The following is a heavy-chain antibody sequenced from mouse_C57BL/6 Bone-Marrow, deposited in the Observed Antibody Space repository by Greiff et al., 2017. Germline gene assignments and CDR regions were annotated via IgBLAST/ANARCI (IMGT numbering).Heavy chain of an antibody. Sequence: EVQLVESGGGLVKPGGSLKLSCAASGFTFSSYAMSWVRQTPEKRLEWVATISDGGSYTYYPDNVKGRFTISRDNAKNNLYLQMSHLKSDDTAMYYCARDRDYDYFDYWGKGTTLTVSS. CDR2: ISDGGSYT. V-gene: IGHV5-4*01. CDR3: ARDRDYDYFDY. CDR1: GFTFSSYA. J-gene: IGHJ2*01. D-gene: IGHD1-1*01.